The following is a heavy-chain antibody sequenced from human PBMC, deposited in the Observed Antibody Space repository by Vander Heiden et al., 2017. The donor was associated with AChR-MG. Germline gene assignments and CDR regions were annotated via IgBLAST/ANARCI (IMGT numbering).Heavy chain of an antibody. D-gene: IGHD5-12*01. CDR3: ARDQFFREDIVAQYYFDY. Sequence: LEWVAVIWYDGSNKYYADSVKGRFTISRDNSKNTLYLQMNSLRAEDTAVYYCARDQFFREDIVAQYYFDYWGQGTLVTVSS. V-gene: IGHV3-33*01. CDR2: IWYDGSNK. J-gene: IGHJ4*02.